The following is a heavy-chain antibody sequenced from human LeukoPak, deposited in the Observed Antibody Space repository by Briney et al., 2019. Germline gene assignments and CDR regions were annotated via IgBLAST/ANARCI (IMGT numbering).Heavy chain of an antibody. CDR3: ARRTGMTLAGWLRVVDL. Sequence: LSLTCTVSGGSISSGGYYWSWIRQAPGKGLEWVSYIRSSGSSVSYIDSVKGRFTISRDNAKNSLYLQMNSLRVEDTAVYYCARRTGMTLAGWLRVVDLWGQGTLVTVSS. CDR1: GGSISSGGYY. V-gene: IGHV3-11*01. J-gene: IGHJ5*02. D-gene: IGHD3-22*01. CDR2: IRSSGSSV.